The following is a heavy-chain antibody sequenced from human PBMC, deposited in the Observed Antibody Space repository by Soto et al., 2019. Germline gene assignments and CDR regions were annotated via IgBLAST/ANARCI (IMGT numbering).Heavy chain of an antibody. D-gene: IGHD4-4*01. V-gene: IGHV4-4*02. CDR3: ASIDYSNYFIDP. CDR2: IYHSGST. CDR1: GGSISSSNW. J-gene: IGHJ5*02. Sequence: SETLSLTCAVSGGSISSSNWWSWVRQPPGKGLEWIGEIYHSGSTNYNPSLKSRVTISVDKSKNQFSLKLSSVTAADTAVYYCASIDYSNYFIDPWGQGTLVTVSS.